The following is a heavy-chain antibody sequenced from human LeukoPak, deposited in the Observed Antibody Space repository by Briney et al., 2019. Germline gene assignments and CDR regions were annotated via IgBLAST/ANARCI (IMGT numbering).Heavy chain of an antibody. CDR2: ISSSSSYI. CDR1: GFTFSSYS. D-gene: IGHD3-10*01. Sequence: PGGSLTLSCAASGFTFSSYSMNWVRQAPGKGLEWVSSISSSSSYIYYAYSVKGRFTISRDNAKNSLYLQMNSLRAEDTAVYYCARDHDMVRGVPLDYWGQGTLVTVSS. V-gene: IGHV3-21*01. CDR3: ARDHDMVRGVPLDY. J-gene: IGHJ4*02.